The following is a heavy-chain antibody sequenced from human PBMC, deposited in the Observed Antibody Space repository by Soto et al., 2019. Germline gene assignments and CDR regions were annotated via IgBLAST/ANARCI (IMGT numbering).Heavy chain of an antibody. D-gene: IGHD3-10*01. Sequence: QVQLQESGPGLVKPSETLSLTCTVSGGSIDGYNCAWIRQPPGKSLEWVGYVYYNGGSRYNPSLESLVTPSMETSKSQFSLQLRSVTAADTAVYYCVRPGIGNLHGLVDVWGRGTTVTVSS. CDR3: VRPGIGNLHGLVDV. CDR1: GGSIDGYN. CDR2: VYYNGGS. J-gene: IGHJ6*02. V-gene: IGHV4-59*08.